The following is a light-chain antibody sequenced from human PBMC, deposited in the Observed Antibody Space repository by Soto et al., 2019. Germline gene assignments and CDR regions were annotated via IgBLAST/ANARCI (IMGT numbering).Light chain of an antibody. CDR1: QSITTY. CDR2: AAS. Sequence: DIQMTQSPSSLSASVGDRVTITCRASQSITTYLNWYQQRPGKAPNLLIYAASSLQTGVPSRFSGSGSGTDFTLTISSLQPEDFATYHCQQSYSPLYTFGQGTKLEIK. CDR3: QQSYSPLYT. J-gene: IGKJ2*01. V-gene: IGKV1-39*01.